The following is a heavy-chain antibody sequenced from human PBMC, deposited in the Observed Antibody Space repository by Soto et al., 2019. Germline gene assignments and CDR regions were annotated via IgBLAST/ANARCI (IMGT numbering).Heavy chain of an antibody. Sequence: GASVKVSCKASGYTFTSYDINWVRQATGQGLEWMGWISAYNGNTNYAQNLQGRVTMTTDTSTSTAYMELRSLRSDDTAVYYCARDLPPVDYWGQGTLVTVSS. CDR1: GYTFTSYD. V-gene: IGHV1-18*01. J-gene: IGHJ4*02. CDR3: ARDLPPVDY. CDR2: ISAYNGNT.